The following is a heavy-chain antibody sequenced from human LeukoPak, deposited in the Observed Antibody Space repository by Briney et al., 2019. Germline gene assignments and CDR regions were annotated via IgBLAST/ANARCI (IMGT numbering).Heavy chain of an antibody. J-gene: IGHJ3*02. CDR3: ARGFYMGRDAFDI. V-gene: IGHV4-59*01. Sequence: SETLSLTCTVSGGSISSYYWSWIRQPPGKGLEWIGYIYYSGSTNYNPSLKSRVTISVDTSKNQFSLKLSSGTAADTAVYYCARGFYMGRDAFDIWGQGTMVTVSS. CDR1: GGSISSYY. D-gene: IGHD2/OR15-2a*01. CDR2: IYYSGST.